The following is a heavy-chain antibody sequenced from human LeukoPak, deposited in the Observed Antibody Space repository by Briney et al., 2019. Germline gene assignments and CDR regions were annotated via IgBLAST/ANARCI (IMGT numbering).Heavy chain of an antibody. Sequence: SETLSLTCTVSGGSISSSTYYWGWIRQPPGKGLEWIGSIYYSGSTYYNPSLKSRVTISVDTSKNQFSLKLSSVTAADTAVYYCARDSGSYYGSWFDPWGQGTLVTVSS. CDR3: ARDSGSYYGSWFDP. CDR2: IYYSGST. V-gene: IGHV4-39*02. J-gene: IGHJ5*02. D-gene: IGHD1-26*01. CDR1: GGSISSSTYY.